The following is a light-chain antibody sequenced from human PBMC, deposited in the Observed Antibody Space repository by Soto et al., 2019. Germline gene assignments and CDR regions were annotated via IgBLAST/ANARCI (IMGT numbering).Light chain of an antibody. Sequence: QSFLTQPPSASGSPGQSVTISCTGTSSDVGGYNYVSWYQQHPGKAPKLMIYEVSQRPSGVPDRFSGSKSGNTASLTVSGLQAEDEADYYCNSYAGSNNVFGTGTKVTVL. CDR1: SSDVGGYNY. V-gene: IGLV2-8*01. CDR2: EVS. CDR3: NSYAGSNNV. J-gene: IGLJ1*01.